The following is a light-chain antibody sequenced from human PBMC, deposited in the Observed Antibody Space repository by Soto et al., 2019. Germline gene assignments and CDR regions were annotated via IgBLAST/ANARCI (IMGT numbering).Light chain of an antibody. CDR2: AAS. Sequence: DIQMTQSPSSLSASVGDRVTITCRASQSISNYLNWYQQKPGKAPKLLMYAASSLQSGVPSRFRGSGSGTDFTLTISSLQPEDFATYYCQQSYSTPRTFGQGTKVEI. CDR1: QSISNY. V-gene: IGKV1-39*01. J-gene: IGKJ1*01. CDR3: QQSYSTPRT.